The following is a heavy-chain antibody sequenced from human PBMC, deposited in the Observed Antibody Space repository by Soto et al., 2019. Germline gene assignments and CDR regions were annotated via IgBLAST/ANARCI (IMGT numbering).Heavy chain of an antibody. D-gene: IGHD6-25*01. Sequence: SSETLSLTCTVSGGSVSSGSYYWSWIRQPPGKGLEWIGYIYYTGSTNYNPSLKSRVTISVDTSKNQFSLKLSSVTAADTAVYYCAKVGEQYSTGSLYYFDFWGQGNLVTVSS. CDR2: IYYTGST. CDR1: GGSVSSGSYY. V-gene: IGHV4-61*01. CDR3: AKVGEQYSTGSLYYFDF. J-gene: IGHJ4*02.